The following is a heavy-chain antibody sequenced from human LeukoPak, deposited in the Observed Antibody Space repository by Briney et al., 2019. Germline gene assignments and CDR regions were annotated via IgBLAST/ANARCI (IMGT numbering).Heavy chain of an antibody. CDR3: ARFAYGSGSFPGHY. J-gene: IGHJ4*02. Sequence: GESLEIFCKGSGYSFTSYWIGWVRQMPGKGLELMGIIYPGDSDTRYSPSFQGQITISTDKSISTAYLQWSSLKASDTAMFYCARFAYGSGSFPGHYWGQGTLVAVSS. CDR2: IYPGDSDT. CDR1: GYSFTSYW. V-gene: IGHV5-51*01. D-gene: IGHD2-15*01.